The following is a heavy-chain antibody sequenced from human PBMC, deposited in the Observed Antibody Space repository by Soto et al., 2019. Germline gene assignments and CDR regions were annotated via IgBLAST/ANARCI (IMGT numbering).Heavy chain of an antibody. CDR2: ISYDASNK. CDR1: GFSFSNYA. D-gene: IGHD1-26*01. J-gene: IGHJ6*02. Sequence: GGSLRLSCAASGFSFSNYARHWVRQAPGKGLEWVAAISYDASNKYSADSVKGRFTISRDNSKNTLYLQMNSLRADDTAVYYCARDRGSESYYYYGMDVWGQGTTVTVSS. CDR3: ARDRGSESYYYYGMDV. V-gene: IGHV3-30-3*01.